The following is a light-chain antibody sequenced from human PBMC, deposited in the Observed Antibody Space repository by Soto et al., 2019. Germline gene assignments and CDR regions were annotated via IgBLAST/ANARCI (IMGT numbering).Light chain of an antibody. CDR3: QHYNSYSEA. J-gene: IGKJ1*01. CDR1: QTISSW. V-gene: IGKV1-5*03. Sequence: DVHLTQSPSTLSTVVGDRVTIACRASQTISSWLAWYQQKPGKAPKLLIYKASTLKSGVPSRFSGSGSGKEFTLTISSLQPDDFATYYCQHYNSYSEALGQGTKVDIK. CDR2: KAS.